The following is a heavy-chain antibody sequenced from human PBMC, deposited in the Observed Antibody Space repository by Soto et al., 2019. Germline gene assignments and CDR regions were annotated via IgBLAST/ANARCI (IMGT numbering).Heavy chain of an antibody. CDR1: GGSIISYY. D-gene: IGHD6-19*01. CDR2: IYYSGST. V-gene: IGHV4-59*01. Sequence: KTSETLSLTCTVSGGSIISYYWSWIRQPPGKGLEWIGYIYYSGSTNYNPSLKSRVTISVDTSKNQFSLKLSSVTAADTAVYYCARGSSGWYLFDYWGQGTLVTVSS. CDR3: ARGSSGWYLFDY. J-gene: IGHJ4*02.